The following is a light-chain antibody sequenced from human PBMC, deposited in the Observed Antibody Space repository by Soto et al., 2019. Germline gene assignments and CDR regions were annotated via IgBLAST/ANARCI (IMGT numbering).Light chain of an antibody. CDR1: QSLLHSNGYSY. CDR3: MQVLQTPLT. CDR2: VIS. V-gene: IGKV2-28*01. Sequence: DIVMTQSPLSLPVTPGEPASISCRSSQSLLHSNGYSYVDWYLQRPGQSPQLLIYVISNRASGVPDRFSGSGSGTNFTLKISRVEAEDFGVYYCMQVLQTPLTFGGGTKVEIK. J-gene: IGKJ4*01.